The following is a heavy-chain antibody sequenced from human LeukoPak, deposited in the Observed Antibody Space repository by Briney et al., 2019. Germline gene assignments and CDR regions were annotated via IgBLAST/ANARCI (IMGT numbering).Heavy chain of an antibody. CDR3: ARDWAPFDS. CDR1: GFTFSSYS. J-gene: IGHJ4*02. Sequence: GGSLRLSCAASGFTFSSYSMNWVRQAPGKGLEWVSSITSSSSYIYYADSLKGRFTISRDNAKNSLYLQMNSLRAEDTAVYYCARDWAPFDSWGQGTLVTVSS. CDR2: ITSSSSYI. V-gene: IGHV3-21*01. D-gene: IGHD3-16*01.